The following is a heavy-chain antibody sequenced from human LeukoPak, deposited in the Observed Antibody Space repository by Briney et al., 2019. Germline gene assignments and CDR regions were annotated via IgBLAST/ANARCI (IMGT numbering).Heavy chain of an antibody. V-gene: IGHV3-11*01. Sequence: PGGSLRLSCAASGFIFSDYYMTWIRQAPGKGLEWVSYISSSGSPIYYADSVKGRFTISRDNAKNSLYLQMNSLRAEDTAVYFCAKERVRFNDWGQGTLVTVCS. CDR3: AKERVRFND. D-gene: IGHD1-1*01. CDR2: ISSSGSPI. CDR1: GFIFSDYY. J-gene: IGHJ4*02.